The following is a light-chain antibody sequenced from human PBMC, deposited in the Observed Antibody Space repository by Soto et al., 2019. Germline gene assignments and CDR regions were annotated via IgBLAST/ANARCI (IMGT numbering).Light chain of an antibody. CDR2: AAS. Sequence: EIVMTQSPATLSVSPGERATLSCRASESVSSNLAWYQEKPGQAPRLLIYAASIRATGIPARFSGSGSEKEFTLTIRSLQSEDFAAYYCQQYNNWPLLTFGGGTKVEIK. V-gene: IGKV3D-15*01. J-gene: IGKJ4*01. CDR1: ESVSSN. CDR3: QQYNNWPLLT.